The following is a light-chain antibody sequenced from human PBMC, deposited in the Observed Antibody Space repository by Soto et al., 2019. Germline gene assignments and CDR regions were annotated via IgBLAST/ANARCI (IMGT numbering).Light chain of an antibody. CDR2: GVS. CDR3: QQYGDLPWT. V-gene: IGKV3-20*01. CDR1: QSVSSSY. Sequence: EIVLTQSPGTLSLSPGERATLSCRASQSVSSSYLAWFQQKPGQAPRLLIFGVSNRDTGIPDRFSGSGSGTDFTLNISRLEPEDFAVYFCQQYGDLPWTFGQGTKVEIK. J-gene: IGKJ1*01.